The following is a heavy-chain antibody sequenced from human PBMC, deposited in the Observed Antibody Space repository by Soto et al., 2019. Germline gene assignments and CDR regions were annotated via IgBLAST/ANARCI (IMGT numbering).Heavy chain of an antibody. J-gene: IGHJ5*02. V-gene: IGHV1-69*01. D-gene: IGHD2-2*01. CDR3: ATSGCSSTSCKGDWFDP. Sequence: QVQLVQSGAEVKKPGSSVKVSCKASGGTFSSYAISWVRQAPGQGLEWMGGIIPIFGTANYAQKFQSRVKITADESTSTAYMELSSLRSEDTAVYYCATSGCSSTSCKGDWFDPWGQGTLVTVAS. CDR2: IIPIFGTA. CDR1: GGTFSSYA.